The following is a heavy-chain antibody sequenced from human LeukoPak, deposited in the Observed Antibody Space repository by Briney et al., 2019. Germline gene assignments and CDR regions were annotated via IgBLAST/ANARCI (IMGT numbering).Heavy chain of an antibody. D-gene: IGHD2-2*01. V-gene: IGHV3-9*01. CDR2: ISWNSGSI. Sequence: PGGSLRLSCAASGFTLDDYAMHWVRQAPGKGLEWVSGISWNSGSIGYADSVKGRFTISRDNAKNSLYLQMNSLRAEDTAVYYCARMGYCSSTSCVAYYYYYYMDVWGKGTTVTISS. CDR1: GFTLDDYA. CDR3: ARMGYCSSTSCVAYYYYYYMDV. J-gene: IGHJ6*03.